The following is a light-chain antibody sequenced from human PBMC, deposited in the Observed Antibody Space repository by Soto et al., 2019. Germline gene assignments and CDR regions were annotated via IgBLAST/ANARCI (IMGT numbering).Light chain of an antibody. CDR1: QSISSW. V-gene: IGKV1-5*03. CDR2: KAS. J-gene: IGKJ4*01. CDR3: QQYNSYSFT. Sequence: DIQMTQSPSTLSASVGDRVTITCRASQSISSWLAWYQQKPGKAPKLLIYKASSLESGVPSRFSGSGSGTEFTLTISSLQPDDFATYYCQQYNSYSFTFGGGTKVDTK.